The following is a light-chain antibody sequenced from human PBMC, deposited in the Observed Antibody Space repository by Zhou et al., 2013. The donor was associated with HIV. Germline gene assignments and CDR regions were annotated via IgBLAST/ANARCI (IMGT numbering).Light chain of an antibody. J-gene: IGKJ4*01. CDR1: QDISHY. V-gene: IGKV1-33*01. CDR3: QQFNSYPLT. CDR2: HAS. Sequence: DTQMTQSPSSLSASVGDSVTITCQASQDISHYLNWYQQKLGRAPKLLIYHASNLEIGVPSRFSGSGSGTLFTFTISSLQPEDIGTYYCQQFNSYPLTFGGGTKVEIK.